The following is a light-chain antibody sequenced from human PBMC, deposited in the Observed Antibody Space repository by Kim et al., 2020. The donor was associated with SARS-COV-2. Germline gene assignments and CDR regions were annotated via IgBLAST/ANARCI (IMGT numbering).Light chain of an antibody. CDR2: HDS. J-gene: IGLJ3*02. CDR3: QAWDSSTVV. CDR1: KLGDKY. V-gene: IGLV3-1*01. Sequence: VSPGQTASITCSGDKLGDKYAYWYQQKPGQSPVLVIYHDSKRPSGIPERFSGSNSGNTATLTISGTQAMDEADYYCQAWDSSTVVFGGGTQLTVL.